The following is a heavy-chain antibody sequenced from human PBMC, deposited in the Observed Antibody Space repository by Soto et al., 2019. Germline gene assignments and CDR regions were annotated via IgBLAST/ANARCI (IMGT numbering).Heavy chain of an antibody. J-gene: IGHJ3*02. CDR3: ARGDYYDSSGYYLGAFDI. V-gene: IGHV4-34*01. CDR2: INHSGST. CDR1: GGSFSGYY. D-gene: IGHD3-22*01. Sequence: SETLSLTCAVYGGSFSGYYWSWIRQPPGKGLEWIGEINHSGSTNYNPSLKSRVTISVDTCKNQFSLKLSSVTAADTAVYYCARGDYYDSSGYYLGAFDIWGQGTMVTVSS.